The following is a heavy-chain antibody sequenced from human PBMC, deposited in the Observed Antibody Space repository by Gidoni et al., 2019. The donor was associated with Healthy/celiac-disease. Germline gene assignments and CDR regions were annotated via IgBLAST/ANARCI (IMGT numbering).Heavy chain of an antibody. CDR2: IHYSGST. J-gene: IGHJ5*02. V-gene: IGHV4-39*07. CDR1: GGSISSSSHY. D-gene: IGHD6-13*01. CDR3: ATSPYSSSWYSWFDP. Sequence: HLQLQESGPGLVKPSETLSLTCTVSGGSISSSSHYWGRIRQPPGKGLGWIGSIHYSGSTYYNPALKSRVITSVDTSKNQFSLKLSSVTAADTAVYYCATSPYSSSWYSWFDPWGQGTLVTVSS.